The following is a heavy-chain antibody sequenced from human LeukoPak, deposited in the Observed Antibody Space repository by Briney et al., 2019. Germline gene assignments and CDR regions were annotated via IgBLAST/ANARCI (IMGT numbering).Heavy chain of an antibody. Sequence: SETLSLTCTVSGGSISSYYWSWIRQPPGKGLEWIGYMYYSGTTNYNPSLKSRVTISVDTSKNQFSLKLSSVTAADTAVYYCAREGRMNYYYYMDVWGKGTTVTISS. CDR2: MYYSGTT. CDR1: GGSISSYY. D-gene: IGHD2-8*01. CDR3: AREGRMNYYYYMDV. V-gene: IGHV4-59*01. J-gene: IGHJ6*03.